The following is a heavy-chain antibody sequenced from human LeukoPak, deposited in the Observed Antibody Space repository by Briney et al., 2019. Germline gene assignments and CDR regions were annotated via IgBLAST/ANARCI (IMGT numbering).Heavy chain of an antibody. J-gene: IGHJ6*02. CDR2: ISGSGGST. CDR1: GFTFSSYA. V-gene: IGHV3-23*01. D-gene: IGHD5-18*01. CDR3: ARASIYSYGYPESGVGYGMDV. Sequence: PGGSLRLSCAASGFTFSSYAMSWVRQAPGKGLEWVSAISGSGGSTYYADSVKGRFTISRDNSKNTLYLQMNSLRAEDTAVYYCARASIYSYGYPESGVGYGMDVWGQGTTVTVSS.